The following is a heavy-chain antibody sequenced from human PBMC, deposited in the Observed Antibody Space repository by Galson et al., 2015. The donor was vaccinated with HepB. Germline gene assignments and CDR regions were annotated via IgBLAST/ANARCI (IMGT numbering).Heavy chain of an antibody. CDR2: ISGSGSSI. CDR1: GFSFSDYA. J-gene: IGHJ4*02. V-gene: IGHV3-23*01. CDR3: VKAIPSGWFEY. Sequence: SLRLSCAASGFSFSDYAMRWVRQAPGKGLEWVSGISGSGSSINYADSVRGRFTISRDNSKNTVYLQMSSLRVEDTAVYYCVKAIPSGWFEYWGQGTLVTVSS. D-gene: IGHD6-19*01.